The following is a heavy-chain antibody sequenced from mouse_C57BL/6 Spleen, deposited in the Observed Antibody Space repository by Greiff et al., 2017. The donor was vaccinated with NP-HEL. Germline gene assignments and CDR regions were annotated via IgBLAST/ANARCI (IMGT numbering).Heavy chain of an antibody. J-gene: IGHJ2*01. CDR3: ARLTVVAYYFDY. Sequence: EVKVVESGGGLVKPGGSLKLSCAASGFTFSDYGMHWVRQAPEKGLEWVAYISSGSSTIYYADTVKGRFTISRDNAKNTLFLQMTSLRSEDTAMYYCARLTVVAYYFDYWGQGTTLTVSS. D-gene: IGHD1-1*01. CDR1: GFTFSDYG. CDR2: ISSGSSTI. V-gene: IGHV5-17*01.